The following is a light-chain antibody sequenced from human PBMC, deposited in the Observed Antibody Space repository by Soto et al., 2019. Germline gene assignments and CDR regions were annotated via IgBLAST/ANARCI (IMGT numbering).Light chain of an antibody. CDR3: QQYNSYS. Sequence: IQMPQSPSTLSGSVGDRVTITCRASQSISSWLAWYQQKPGKAPKLLIYDAYSLESGVPSRFSGSGSGTEFTLTISSLQPDDFATYYCQQYNSYSFGGGTKVDIK. V-gene: IGKV1-5*01. CDR2: DAY. J-gene: IGKJ4*01. CDR1: QSISSW.